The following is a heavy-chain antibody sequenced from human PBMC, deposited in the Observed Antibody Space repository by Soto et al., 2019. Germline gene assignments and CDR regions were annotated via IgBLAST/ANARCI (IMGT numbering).Heavy chain of an antibody. J-gene: IGHJ5*02. CDR3: ARKPLVYDVLPGLKSVDL. CDR2: IDHSGNS. CDR1: GGSINSGGYY. V-gene: IGHV4-31*03. D-gene: IGHD3-9*01. Sequence: SETLSLTCSVSGGSINSGGYYWSWIRHHPGKGLEWIGYIDHSGNSYYNPSLKSRLIISVATSKNQFSLNLSSVTAADTAVYYCARKPLVYDVLPGLKSVDLWGQAIMVTVYS.